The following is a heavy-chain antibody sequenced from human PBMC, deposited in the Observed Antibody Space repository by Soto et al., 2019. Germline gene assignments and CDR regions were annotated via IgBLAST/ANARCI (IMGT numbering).Heavy chain of an antibody. CDR2: IYYSGST. J-gene: IGHJ4*02. Sequence: SETLSLTCTVSGGSIMRYYWSWIRQAPGKGLEWIGYIYYSGSTNYNPSLKSRVTISGDTPKNQFSLKLSSVTAADTAVYYCARADCSGGSCYPYWGQGTLVTVSS. V-gene: IGHV4-59*01. CDR1: GGSIMRYY. D-gene: IGHD2-15*01. CDR3: ARADCSGGSCYPY.